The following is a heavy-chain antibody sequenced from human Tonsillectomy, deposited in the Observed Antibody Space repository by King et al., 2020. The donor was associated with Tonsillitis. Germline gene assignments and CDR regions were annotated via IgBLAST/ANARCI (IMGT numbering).Heavy chain of an antibody. CDR1: GYSFTSYW. D-gene: IGHD3-22*01. CDR3: ARSAFDSSGYFHYYFDS. CDR2: IYPDDSDT. J-gene: IGHJ4*02. Sequence: VQLVESGAEVKKPGESLKISCNGSGYSFTSYWIAWVRQTPGKGLEWMGIIYPDDSDTRYSPSFQGQVTISADKSIRTAYLQWSSLKASDSAMYYCARSAFDSSGYFHYYFDSWGQGTLVTVSS. V-gene: IGHV5-51*01.